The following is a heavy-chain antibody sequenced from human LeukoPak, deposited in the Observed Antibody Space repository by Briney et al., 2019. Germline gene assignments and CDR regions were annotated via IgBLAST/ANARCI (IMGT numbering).Heavy chain of an antibody. D-gene: IGHD6-13*01. J-gene: IGHJ4*02. Sequence: GGSLRLSCTASEFTFSDYYMSWIRQAPGKGLAWVSYISSTSSTRYYADSVKGRFTISRDNAKNSLYLQMNSLRAEDTAVYYCARDPGIPAAGTVGYFDYWGQGTLVTVSS. V-gene: IGHV3-11*04. CDR2: ISSTSSTR. CDR1: EFTFSDYY. CDR3: ARDPGIPAAGTVGYFDY.